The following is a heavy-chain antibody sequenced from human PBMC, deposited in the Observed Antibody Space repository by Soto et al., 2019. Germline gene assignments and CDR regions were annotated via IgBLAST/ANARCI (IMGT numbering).Heavy chain of an antibody. Sequence: GGSLRLSCAASGFTFSSYGMHWVRQAPGKGLEWVAVISYDGSNKYYADSVKGRFTISRDNSKNTLYLQMNSLRAEDTAVYYCAKDLKPYSSSWSNWFDPWGQGTLVTSPQ. CDR2: ISYDGSNK. V-gene: IGHV3-30*18. CDR1: GFTFSSYG. D-gene: IGHD6-13*01. J-gene: IGHJ5*02. CDR3: AKDLKPYSSSWSNWFDP.